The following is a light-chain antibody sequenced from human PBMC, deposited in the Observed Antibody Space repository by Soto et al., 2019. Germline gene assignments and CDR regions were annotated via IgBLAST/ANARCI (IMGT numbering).Light chain of an antibody. Sequence: DIQMTQSPSTLSASVGDRVTITSRAIKNINMCLAWYRQEPGKAPNLLIYKASNLESGVPSRFSGSGSGTEFSLTISSLQPDDFATYYCQQYNSYSSWTFGQGTKVEIK. V-gene: IGKV1-5*03. CDR1: KNINMC. CDR3: QQYNSYSSWT. J-gene: IGKJ1*01. CDR2: KAS.